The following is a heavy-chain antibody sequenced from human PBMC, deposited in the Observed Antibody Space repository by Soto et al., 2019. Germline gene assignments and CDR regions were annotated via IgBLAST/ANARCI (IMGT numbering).Heavy chain of an antibody. V-gene: IGHV4-39*01. CDR3: ARQPTTGDTDLWFDP. J-gene: IGHJ5*02. CDR2: IFYSGST. CDR1: GGSISTSRSY. D-gene: IGHD2-21*01. Sequence: SSETLSLTCNVSGGSISTSRSYRAWIRQPPGKGLEWLANIFYSGSTYYNPSLASRVTVSVDTSKNEFSLKLRSVTAADTAVYYCARQPTTGDTDLWFDPWGQGTLVTVSS.